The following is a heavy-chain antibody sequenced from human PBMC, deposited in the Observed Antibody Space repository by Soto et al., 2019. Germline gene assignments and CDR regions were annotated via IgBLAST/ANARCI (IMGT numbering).Heavy chain of an antibody. CDR3: ARGDCVGGTCYSLAGSFYYYMDV. J-gene: IGHJ6*03. V-gene: IGHV3-74*01. CDR2: INSDGSVS. Sequence: EVQLVESGGGLVQPGGSLRLSCAASGFTFSNYWMYWVRQAPGKGLVWVSRINSDGSVSSYADSVKGQLTISRDNVKNTRYLQMDSLRAEDTAVYYCARGDCVGGTCYSLAGSFYYYMDVWGKGTTVTVFS. CDR1: GFTFSNYW. D-gene: IGHD2-15*01.